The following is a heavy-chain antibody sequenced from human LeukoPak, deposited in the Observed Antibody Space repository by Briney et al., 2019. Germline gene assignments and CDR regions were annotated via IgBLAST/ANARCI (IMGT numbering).Heavy chain of an antibody. CDR2: IYYSGST. D-gene: IGHD2-21*02. Sequence: PSETLSLTWTVSGGSISSSSYYWGWIRQPPGKGLEWIGSIYYSGSTYYNPSLKSRVTISVDTSKNQFSLKLSSVTAADTAVYYCASGSRGSIVEVTAIHYWGQGTLVTVSS. J-gene: IGHJ4*02. V-gene: IGHV4-39*01. CDR3: ASGSRGSIVEVTAIHY. CDR1: GGSISSSSYY.